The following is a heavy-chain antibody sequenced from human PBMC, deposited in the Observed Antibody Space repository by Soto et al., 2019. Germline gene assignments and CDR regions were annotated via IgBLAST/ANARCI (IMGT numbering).Heavy chain of an antibody. CDR1: GLTFSNYA. J-gene: IGHJ4*02. CDR2: ISGSGGST. Sequence: GGSLRLSCAASGLTFSNYAVTWVRQAPGKGLECVSTISGSGGSTYYADSVKGRFTISRDNSKNTLYLQMNSLRAEDTAVYYCAKDQGSSWYEIDYWGQGTLVTVSS. D-gene: IGHD6-13*01. V-gene: IGHV3-23*01. CDR3: AKDQGSSWYEIDY.